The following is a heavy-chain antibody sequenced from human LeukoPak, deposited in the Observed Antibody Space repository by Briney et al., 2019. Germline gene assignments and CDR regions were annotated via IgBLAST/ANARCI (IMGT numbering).Heavy chain of an antibody. J-gene: IGHJ4*02. CDR3: AKSSDIVVVPAAMIGDY. V-gene: IGHV3-23*01. Sequence: PGGSLRLSCAASGFTFSSYAMSWVRQAPGKGLEWVSAISGSGGSTYYADSVKGRFTISRDNSKNTLYLQMNSLRAEDTAVYYCAKSSDIVVVPAAMIGDYWGQETLVTVSS. CDR1: GFTFSSYA. D-gene: IGHD2-2*01. CDR2: ISGSGGST.